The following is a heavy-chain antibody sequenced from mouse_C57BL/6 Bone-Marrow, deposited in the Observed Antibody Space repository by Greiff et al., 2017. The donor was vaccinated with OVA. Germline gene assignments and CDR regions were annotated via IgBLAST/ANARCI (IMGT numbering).Heavy chain of an antibody. CDR2: IDPENGDT. V-gene: IGHV14-4*01. D-gene: IGHD2-3*01. Sequence: VQLQQSGAELVRPGASVKLSCTASGFNIKDDYMHWVKQRPEQGLEWIGWIDPENGDTEYASKFQGKATITADTSYNTAYLQLSSLTSEDTAGYYCTTNGYYVSYYAMDYWGQGTSVTVSS. J-gene: IGHJ4*01. CDR3: TTNGYYVSYYAMDY. CDR1: GFNIKDDY.